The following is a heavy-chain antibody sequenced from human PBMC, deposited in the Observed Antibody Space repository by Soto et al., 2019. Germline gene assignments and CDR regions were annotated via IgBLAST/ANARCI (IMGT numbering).Heavy chain of an antibody. CDR3: ARLQLGGDRMLNWFDP. CDR2: INVYNGDR. V-gene: IGHV1-18*01. J-gene: IGHJ5*02. D-gene: IGHD2-21*02. CDR1: GYIFTKYG. Sequence: QVQVVQSGPELKKPGASVKVSCKAQGYIFTKYGIGWVRQAPGLGLEWMGLINVYNGDRKVAQKFQDRVSMTTDTATDTAYMELKSLRSGDTAVYYCARLQLGGDRMLNWFDPWGQGTLVTVSS.